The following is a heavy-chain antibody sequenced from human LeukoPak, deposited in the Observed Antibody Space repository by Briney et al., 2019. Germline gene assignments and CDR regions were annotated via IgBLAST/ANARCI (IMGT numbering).Heavy chain of an antibody. CDR2: IIPILGIA. Sequence: ASVKISCKACGGTFSSYAISWVRQAPGQGLEWMGRIIPILGIANYAQKFQGRVTITADKSTSTAYMELSSLRSEDTAVYYCARDLVGDTAMVFGMDVWGQGTTVTVSS. CDR3: ARDLVGDTAMVFGMDV. CDR1: GGTFSSYA. V-gene: IGHV1-69*04. J-gene: IGHJ6*02. D-gene: IGHD5-18*01.